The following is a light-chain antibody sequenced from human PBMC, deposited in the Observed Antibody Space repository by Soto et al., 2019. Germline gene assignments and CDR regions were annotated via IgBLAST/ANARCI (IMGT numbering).Light chain of an antibody. CDR2: GAS. CDR3: QQYVSSPLT. J-gene: IGKJ4*01. CDR1: QSVSSSY. V-gene: IGKV3-20*01. Sequence: EIVLTQSPGTLSLSPGERATLSCRASQSVSSSYLAWYQQKPGQAPRLLIYGASSRATGIPDRFSGSGSGTDFTLAISRLEPEDFAVYYCQQYVSSPLTFGGGTKVAIK.